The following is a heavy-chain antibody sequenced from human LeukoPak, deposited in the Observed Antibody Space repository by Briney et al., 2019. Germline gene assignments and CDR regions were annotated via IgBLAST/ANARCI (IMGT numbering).Heavy chain of an antibody. CDR2: INTNTGNP. V-gene: IGHV7-4-1*02. CDR1: GYTLTNYA. Sequence: EASVKVSCKASGYTLTNYALNWVRQAPGQGLEWMGWINTNTGNPTYAQGFTGRFVFSLDTSVNTAYLQISSLKAEDTAIYYCARVQGYCSTTSCYLHYWGQGTLVTVSS. CDR3: ARVQGYCSTTSCYLHY. D-gene: IGHD2-2*01. J-gene: IGHJ4*02.